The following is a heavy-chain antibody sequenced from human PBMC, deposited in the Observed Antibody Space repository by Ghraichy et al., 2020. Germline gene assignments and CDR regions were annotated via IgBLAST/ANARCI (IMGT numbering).Heavy chain of an antibody. V-gene: IGHV4-39*01. J-gene: IGHJ5*02. CDR2: IYYSGST. CDR1: GGSISSSSYY. Sequence: SETLSLTCTVSGGSISSSSYYWGWIRQPPGKGLEWIGSIYYSGSTYYNPSLKSRVTISVDTSKNQFSLKLSSVTAADTAVYYCARRGYCSSTSCYSGEGNWFDPWGQGTLVTVSS. CDR3: ARRGYCSSTSCYSGEGNWFDP. D-gene: IGHD2-2*02.